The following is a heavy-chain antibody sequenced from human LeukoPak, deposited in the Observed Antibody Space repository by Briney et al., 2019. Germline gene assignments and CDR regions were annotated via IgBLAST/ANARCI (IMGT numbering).Heavy chain of an antibody. CDR1: GFTFSSCS. J-gene: IGHJ4*02. V-gene: IGHV3-21*01. Sequence: GGSLRLSCAASGFTFSSCSMNWVCQAPGKGLEWVSSISSSSSYIYYADSVKGRFTISRDNAKNSLYLQMNSLRAEDTAVYYCARETVYYYDSSGYYYDVSFDYWGQGTLVTVSS. CDR3: ARETVYYYDSSGYYYDVSFDY. CDR2: ISSSSSYI. D-gene: IGHD3-22*01.